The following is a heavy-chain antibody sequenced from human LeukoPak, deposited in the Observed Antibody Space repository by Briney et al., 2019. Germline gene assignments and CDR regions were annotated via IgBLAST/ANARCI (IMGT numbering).Heavy chain of an antibody. J-gene: IGHJ4*02. CDR2: MSTKSGNT. V-gene: IGHV1-8*02. CDR1: GYTFTSYA. Sequence: ASVKVSCKASGYTFTSYAMHWVRQAPGQRLEWMGWMSTKSGNTGNAQKFQGRVTMTRDTSISTAYMELSSLRSDDTAVYYCARTDGDLDYWGQGTLVTVSS. D-gene: IGHD4-17*01. CDR3: ARTDGDLDY.